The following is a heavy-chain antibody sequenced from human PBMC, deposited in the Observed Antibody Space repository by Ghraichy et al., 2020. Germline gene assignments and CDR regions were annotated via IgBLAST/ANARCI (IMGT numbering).Heavy chain of an antibody. CDR1: GGSFSGYS. CDR2: VSHGGST. J-gene: IGHJ6*02. Sequence: SETLSLTCAVSGGSFSGYSWIWLRQPPGRGLQWIGEVSHGGSTNYNPSLKSRVTISQDTPKNQFSLELNSVTAADTAVYYCASAAVYSKFGPYYGMDVWGQGTTVTVPS. D-gene: IGHD1-26*01. V-gene: IGHV4-34*01. CDR3: ASAAVYSKFGPYYGMDV.